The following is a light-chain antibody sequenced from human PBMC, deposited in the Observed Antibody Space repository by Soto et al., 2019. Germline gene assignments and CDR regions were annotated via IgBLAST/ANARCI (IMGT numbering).Light chain of an antibody. CDR1: SGHNSYA. Sequence: QAVVTQSPSASASLGASVKVTCTLSSGHNSYAIAWHQQQPEKGPRYLMKVNSDGSHTKGDGIPDRFSGSSSGAERYLTISSLQSEDEADYYCQTWGAGIVVFGGGTQLTVL. CDR3: QTWGAGIVV. V-gene: IGLV4-69*01. CDR2: VNSDGSH. J-gene: IGLJ2*01.